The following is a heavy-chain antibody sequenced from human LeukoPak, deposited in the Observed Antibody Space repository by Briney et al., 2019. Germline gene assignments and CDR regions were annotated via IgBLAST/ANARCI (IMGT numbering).Heavy chain of an antibody. J-gene: IGHJ6*03. V-gene: IGHV1-2*02. CDR3: ARGVTARGFYYYMDV. D-gene: IGHD2-21*02. CDR2: INPNSGGT. Sequence: ASVKVSCKASEYTFTSYYMHWVRQAPGQGLEWRGWINPNSGGTSYAQKFQGRVTMTRDTSSSTAYMELSRLRSDDTAVYYCARGVTARGFYYYMDVWGKGTTVTISS. CDR1: EYTFTSYY.